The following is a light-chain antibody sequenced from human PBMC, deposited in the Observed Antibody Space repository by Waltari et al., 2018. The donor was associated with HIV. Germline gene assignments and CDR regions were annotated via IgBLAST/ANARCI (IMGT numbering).Light chain of an antibody. Sequence: QAVLTQPSSLSASPGASASPTCTLRSGINVGTYRIYWYQQKPGSPPQYPLRYKSDADKQQGSGVPSRFSGSKDASANAGILLISGLQSEDEADYYCMIWHSSAYVFGTGTKVTVL. CDR2: YKSDADK. V-gene: IGLV5-45*03. J-gene: IGLJ1*01. CDR1: SGINVGTYR. CDR3: MIWHSSAYV.